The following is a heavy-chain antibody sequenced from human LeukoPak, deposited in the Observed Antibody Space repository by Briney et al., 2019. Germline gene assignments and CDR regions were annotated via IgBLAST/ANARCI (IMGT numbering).Heavy chain of an antibody. CDR2: ISWNSGSI. V-gene: IGHV3-9*03. Sequence: PGGSLRLSCAASGSTFDDYAMHWVRQAPGKGLEWVSGISWNSGSIGYADSVKGRFTISRDNAKNSLYLQMNSLRAEDMALYYCAKSFEYSSSSGAFDIWGQGTMVTVSS. J-gene: IGHJ3*02. CDR3: AKSFEYSSSSGAFDI. CDR1: GSTFDDYA. D-gene: IGHD6-6*01.